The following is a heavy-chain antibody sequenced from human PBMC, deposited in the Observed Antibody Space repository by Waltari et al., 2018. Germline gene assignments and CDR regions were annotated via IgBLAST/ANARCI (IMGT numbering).Heavy chain of an antibody. CDR2: IYYSGST. J-gene: IGHJ6*02. CDR3: ARDFNRGRIAALPGNPALGGMDV. D-gene: IGHD6-6*01. Sequence: QLQLQESGPGLVKPSETLSLTCTVSGGSISSSSYYWGWIRQPPGKGLEWIGSIYYSGSTNYNPSLKSRVTISVDTSKNQFSLKLSSVTAADTAVYYCARDFNRGRIAALPGNPALGGMDVWGQGTTVTVSS. V-gene: IGHV4-39*07. CDR1: GGSISSSSYY.